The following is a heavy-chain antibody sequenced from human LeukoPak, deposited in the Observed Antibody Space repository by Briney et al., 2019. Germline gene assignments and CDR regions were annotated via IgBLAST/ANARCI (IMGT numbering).Heavy chain of an antibody. Sequence: PGRSLRLSCAASGFTFSSYAMHWVRQAPGKGVEWVAVISYDGSNKYYADSVKGRFTISRDNSKNTLYLQMNSLRAEDTAVYYCARGWELPDYWGQGTLVTVSS. CDR2: ISYDGSNK. CDR3: ARGWELPDY. V-gene: IGHV3-30*04. D-gene: IGHD1-26*01. CDR1: GFTFSSYA. J-gene: IGHJ4*02.